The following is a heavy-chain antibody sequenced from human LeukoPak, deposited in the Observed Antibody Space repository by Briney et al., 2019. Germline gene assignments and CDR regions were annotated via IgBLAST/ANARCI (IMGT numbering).Heavy chain of an antibody. Sequence: AGGSLRLSCAASGFTFDDYGMSWVRQAPGKGLEWVSGINWNGGSTGYADSVKGRFTISRDNAKNSLYLQMNSLRAEDTALYYCARDSLLYYASGGFDPWGQGTLVTVSS. D-gene: IGHD2/OR15-2a*01. V-gene: IGHV3-20*04. CDR1: GFTFDDYG. J-gene: IGHJ5*02. CDR2: INWNGGST. CDR3: ARDSLLYYASGGFDP.